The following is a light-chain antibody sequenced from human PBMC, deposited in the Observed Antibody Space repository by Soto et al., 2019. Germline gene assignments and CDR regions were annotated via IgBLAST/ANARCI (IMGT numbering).Light chain of an antibody. V-gene: IGKV3-20*01. CDR3: QQCDNPPRT. J-gene: IGKJ1*01. Sequence: ETVLSQSPGTLSLSPGERATLSCRASQSVSRSYLAWYQQKPGQAPRLLIYGASTRPPGIPDRFSGSGAGTDFARTISRLEPEDFAVYFCQQCDNPPRTFGQGTKVEMK. CDR1: QSVSRSY. CDR2: GAS.